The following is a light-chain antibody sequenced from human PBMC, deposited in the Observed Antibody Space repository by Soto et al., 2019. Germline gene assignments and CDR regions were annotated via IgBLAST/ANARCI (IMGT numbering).Light chain of an antibody. CDR3: QKYNSAPRT. Sequence: DIQMTQSPSSLSASVVDRVTITCRASQGINSFLAWYQQKPGKVPKLLVYAASTLQSGVPSRFRGSGSGTDFTLTISSLQPEDVATYYCQKYNSAPRTFGQGTKVDIK. J-gene: IGKJ1*01. CDR2: AAS. V-gene: IGKV1-27*01. CDR1: QGINSF.